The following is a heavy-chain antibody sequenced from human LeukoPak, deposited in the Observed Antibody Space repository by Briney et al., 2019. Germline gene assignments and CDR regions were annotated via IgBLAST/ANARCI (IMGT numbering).Heavy chain of an antibody. CDR2: IWNYGSNK. CDR1: GLSFSSYG. Sequence: GGSLRLSCAASGLSFSSYGMHWVGQAPGRGLEWVAVIWNYGSNKYYADSVKGRFTISRDDSKNTLYLQMDSLRAEDTAVYYCRGVGAAAIVHYVDVWGKGTTVTVS. D-gene: IGHD2-2*01. J-gene: IGHJ6*03. CDR3: RGVGAAAIVHYVDV. V-gene: IGHV3-33*01.